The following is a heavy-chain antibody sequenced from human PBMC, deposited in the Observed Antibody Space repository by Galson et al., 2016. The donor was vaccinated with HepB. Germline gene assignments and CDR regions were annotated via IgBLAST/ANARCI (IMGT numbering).Heavy chain of an antibody. CDR1: GFTFSNFW. J-gene: IGHJ4*01. V-gene: IGHV3-74*01. CDR2: IKSDGETA. Sequence: SLRLSCAASGFTFSNFWMHWVRQAPGKGLVWVSRIKSDGETADYADSVKGRFTISRDNAKNTLSLQMESLRAEETAVYYCVRTITPAPIPLFDYWGHGTLVTVSS. D-gene: IGHD3-10*01. CDR3: VRTITPAPIPLFDY.